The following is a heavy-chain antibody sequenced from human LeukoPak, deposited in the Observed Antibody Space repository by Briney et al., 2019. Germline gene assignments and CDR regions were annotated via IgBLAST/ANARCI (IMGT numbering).Heavy chain of an antibody. D-gene: IGHD3-10*01. CDR2: INPNSGGT. CDR1: GYTFTGYY. J-gene: IGHJ3*02. V-gene: IGHV1-2*02. CDR3: ARDRAAIIGFGEFAPLI. Sequence: ASVKVSCKASGYTFTGYYMHWVRQAPGQGLEWMGWINPNSGGTNYAQKFQGRVTMTRDTSISTAYMELSRLRSDDTAVYYCARDRAAIIGFGEFAPLIWGQGTMVTVSS.